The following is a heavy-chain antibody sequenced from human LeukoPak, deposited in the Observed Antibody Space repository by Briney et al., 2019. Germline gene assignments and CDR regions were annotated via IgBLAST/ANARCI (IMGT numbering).Heavy chain of an antibody. J-gene: IGHJ3*02. CDR3: AGGLRWSPFEI. CDR1: GGSIDNYY. V-gene: IGHV4-59*12. D-gene: IGHD4-23*01. CDR2: IFYSGRT. Sequence: SETLSLTCSVSGGSIDNYYWSWIRRPPGEGLEWIGHIFYSGRTKYNPSLKSRVTISVDTSKKRFSLQLSSVTAADTAVYFCAGGLRWSPFEIWDQGTMVTVSS.